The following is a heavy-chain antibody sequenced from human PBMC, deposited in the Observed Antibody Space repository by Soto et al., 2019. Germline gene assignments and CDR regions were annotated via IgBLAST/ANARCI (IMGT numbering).Heavy chain of an antibody. CDR2: MNPNSGNT. CDR1: GYTFTSYD. V-gene: IGHV1-8*01. CDR3: ARAYCTNGVCYTPGY. D-gene: IGHD2-8*01. J-gene: IGHJ4*02. Sequence: GASVKVSCKASGYTFTSYDINWVRQATGQGLEWMGWMNPNSGNTGYAQKFQGRVTMTRNTSISTAYMELSSLRSEDTAVYYCARAYCTNGVCYTPGYWGQGTLVTVSS.